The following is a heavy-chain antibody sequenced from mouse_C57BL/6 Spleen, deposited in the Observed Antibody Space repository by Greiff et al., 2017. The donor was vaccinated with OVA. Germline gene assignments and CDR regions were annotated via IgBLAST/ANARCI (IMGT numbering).Heavy chain of an antibody. J-gene: IGHJ4*01. CDR2: ISYDGSN. D-gene: IGHD2-1*01. Sequence: EVQLQESGPGLVKPSQSLSLSCSVTGYSITSGYYWYWIRQFPGNKLEGMGNISYDGSNNYNPSLKNRISITRDTSKNQLFLKLNSVTTEDTATYYCARDRNYDYAMDYWGQGTSVTVSS. CDR3: ARDRNYDYAMDY. CDR1: GYSITSGYY. V-gene: IGHV3-6*01.